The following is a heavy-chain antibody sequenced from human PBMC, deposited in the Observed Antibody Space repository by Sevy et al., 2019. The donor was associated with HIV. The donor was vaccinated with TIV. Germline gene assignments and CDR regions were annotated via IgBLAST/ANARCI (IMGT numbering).Heavy chain of an antibody. CDR1: GFTFSSYA. V-gene: IGHV3-30*04. J-gene: IGHJ4*02. CDR2: ISYDGSNK. Sequence: GGSLRLSCAASGFTFSSYAMHWVRQAPGKGLEWVEVISYDGSNKYYADSVKGRFTISRDNSKNTLYLQMNSLRAEDTAVYYCARAALLLWFGELLSAESYFDYWGQGTLVTVSS. D-gene: IGHD3-10*01. CDR3: ARAALLLWFGELLSAESYFDY.